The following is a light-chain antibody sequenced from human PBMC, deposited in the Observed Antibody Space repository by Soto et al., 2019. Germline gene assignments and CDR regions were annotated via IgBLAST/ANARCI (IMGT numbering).Light chain of an antibody. CDR1: QSVTSNY. Sequence: ETVLTQSPGTLSLSPGERATLSCRASQSVTSNYLAWYQLKPGQAPRLLVYGATNRATGIPDTFRGSGSGTDFNLTISNLEPEDFAVYLCQQYGSSPRTFGQGTKLELK. V-gene: IGKV3-20*01. CDR2: GAT. CDR3: QQYGSSPRT. J-gene: IGKJ2*02.